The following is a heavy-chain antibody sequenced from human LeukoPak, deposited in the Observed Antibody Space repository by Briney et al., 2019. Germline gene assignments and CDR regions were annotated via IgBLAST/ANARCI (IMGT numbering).Heavy chain of an antibody. CDR1: GGSFSGYY. J-gene: IGHJ5*02. D-gene: IGHD1-26*01. CDR2: INHSGST. CDR3: ARAYSGSYYVWFDP. V-gene: IGHV4-34*01. Sequence: KPSETLSLTCAVYGGSFSGYYWSWIRQPPGKGLEWIGEINHSGSTNYNPSLKSRVTISVDTSKNQFSLKLSSVTAADTAVYYCARAYSGSYYVWFDPWGQGTLVTVSS.